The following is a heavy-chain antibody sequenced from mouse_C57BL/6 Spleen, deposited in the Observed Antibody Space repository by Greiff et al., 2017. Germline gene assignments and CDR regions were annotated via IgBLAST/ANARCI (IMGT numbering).Heavy chain of an antibody. D-gene: IGHD1-1*01. Sequence: EVQLQESGAELVRPGASVKLSCTASGFHIKDDYMHWVKPRPEQGLEWIGWIDPENGDTAYASKFQGKATITADTSSNTAYLQLSSLTSEDTAVYYCTTFTTVVAPYAMDYWGQGTSVTVSS. CDR3: TTFTTVVAPYAMDY. J-gene: IGHJ4*01. V-gene: IGHV14-4*01. CDR2: IDPENGDT. CDR1: GFHIKDDY.